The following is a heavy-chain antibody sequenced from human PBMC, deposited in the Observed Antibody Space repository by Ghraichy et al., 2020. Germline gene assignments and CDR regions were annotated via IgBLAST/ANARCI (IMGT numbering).Heavy chain of an antibody. D-gene: IGHD3-10*01. V-gene: IGHV1-18*01. J-gene: IGHJ6*02. Sequence: ASVKVSCKASGYTFTSYGISWVRQAPGQGLEWMGWISAYNGNTNYAQKLQGRVTMTTDTSTSTAYMELRSLRSDDTAVYYCARDRDYYGSGSYYALYYYCGMDVWGQGTTVTVSS. CDR2: ISAYNGNT. CDR3: ARDRDYYGSGSYYALYYYCGMDV. CDR1: GYTFTSYG.